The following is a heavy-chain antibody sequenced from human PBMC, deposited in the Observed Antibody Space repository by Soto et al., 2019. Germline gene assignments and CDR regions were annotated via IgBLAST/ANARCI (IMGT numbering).Heavy chain of an antibody. J-gene: IGHJ4*02. CDR1: GYTFTSYD. CDR3: AREVGANRFDS. D-gene: IGHD1-26*01. CDR2: MNPNSGNT. V-gene: IGHV1-8*01. Sequence: QMQLVQSGAEVKKPGASVKVSCKASGYTFTSYDINWVRQATGQGLEWMGWMNPNSGNTGYAQKFQGRVTMTRNTAISTAYMELSRLTSEAAAVYHCAREVGANRFDSWGQGTLVTVSS.